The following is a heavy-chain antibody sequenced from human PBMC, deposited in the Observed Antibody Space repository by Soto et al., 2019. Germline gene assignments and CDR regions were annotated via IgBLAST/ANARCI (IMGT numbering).Heavy chain of an antibody. CDR1: GFTFSSYA. D-gene: IGHD1-26*01. J-gene: IGHJ4*02. V-gene: IGHV3-23*01. Sequence: EVQLLESGGGLVQPGGSLRLSCAASGFTFSSYAMRWVRQAPVKGLEWVSAISGSGDSTYYADSVKGRFTISRDKSKNTLYLQMNSVRAEDTAVYYCARRGSGSYYDYWGQGTLVTVSS. CDR2: ISGSGDST. CDR3: ARRGSGSYYDY.